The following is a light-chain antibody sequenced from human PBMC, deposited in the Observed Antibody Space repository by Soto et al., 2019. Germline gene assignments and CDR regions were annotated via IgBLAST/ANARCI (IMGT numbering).Light chain of an antibody. V-gene: IGKV3-20*01. CDR1: PSVTNY. J-gene: IGKJ1*01. Sequence: DIVLTQSPATLSLSPGERATLSCMASPSVTNYLAWYQQKPGQAPRLIIYSTSSRATGIPDRFSGSWSGTDCTLTISRLEPEDVAVYYCQQYGNSPWTFGQGTKVDIK. CDR3: QQYGNSPWT. CDR2: STS.